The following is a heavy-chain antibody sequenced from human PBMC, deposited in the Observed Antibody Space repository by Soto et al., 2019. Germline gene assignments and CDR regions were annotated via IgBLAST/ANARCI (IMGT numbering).Heavy chain of an antibody. D-gene: IGHD3-10*01. Sequence: QVQLVQSGAEVKKPGASVRVSCKPSGYTFTSYAITWVRQAPGRGLEWMGWIDPLTGDTTYAQNFQGRVTMTTDTSTDTAYVELRSLTSDDAAVYYCARGLVRAVITHFDYWGQGTLVTVSS. CDR1: GYTFTSYA. J-gene: IGHJ4*02. CDR2: IDPLTGDT. CDR3: ARGLVRAVITHFDY. V-gene: IGHV1-18*01.